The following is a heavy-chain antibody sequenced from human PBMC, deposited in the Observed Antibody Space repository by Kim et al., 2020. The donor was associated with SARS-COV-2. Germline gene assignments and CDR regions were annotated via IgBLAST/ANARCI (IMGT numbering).Heavy chain of an antibody. CDR2: ISYDGSNK. V-gene: IGHV3-30*18. J-gene: IGHJ4*02. CDR1: GFTFSSYG. Sequence: GGSLRLSCAASGFTFSSYGMHWVRQAPGKGLEWVAIISYDGSNKYYADSVKGRFTISRDNSKNTLYLQMNSLRAEDTAVYYCAKDREEQPADYWGQGTLV. D-gene: IGHD6-13*01. CDR3: AKDREEQPADY.